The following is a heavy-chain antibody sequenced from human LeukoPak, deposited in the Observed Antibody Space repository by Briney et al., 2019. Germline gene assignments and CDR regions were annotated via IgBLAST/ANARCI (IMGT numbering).Heavy chain of an antibody. V-gene: IGHV6-1*01. Sequence: SQTLLLTCALSGDSVSSNSAAWNWIRQSPSRGLEWLGRTYYRSKWYNDYAVSVKSRITINPDTSKNQFSLQLNSVTPEDTAVYYCARDTGGYYDSSGYYDYWGQGTLVTVSS. CDR1: GDSVSSNSAA. J-gene: IGHJ4*02. CDR2: TYYRSKWYN. CDR3: ARDTGGYYDSSGYYDY. D-gene: IGHD3-22*01.